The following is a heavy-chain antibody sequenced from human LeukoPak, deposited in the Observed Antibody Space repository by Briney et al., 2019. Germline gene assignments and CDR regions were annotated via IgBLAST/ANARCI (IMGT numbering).Heavy chain of an antibody. D-gene: IGHD2-2*01. CDR3: ARRNPGYCSSTSCWGPRWFDP. J-gene: IGHJ5*02. V-gene: IGHV4-39*07. CDR1: GGSISSSSYY. Sequence: SETLSLTCTVSGGSISSSSYYWGWIRQPPGKGLERIGSIYYSGSTYYNPSLKSRVTISVDTSKNQFSLKVTSVTAADTAVYYCARRNPGYCSSTSCWGPRWFDPWGQGTLVTVSS. CDR2: IYYSGST.